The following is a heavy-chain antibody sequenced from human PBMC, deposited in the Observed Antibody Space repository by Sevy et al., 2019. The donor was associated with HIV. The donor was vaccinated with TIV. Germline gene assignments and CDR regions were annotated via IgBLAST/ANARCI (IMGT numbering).Heavy chain of an antibody. J-gene: IGHJ4*02. CDR1: GGSISSGDYY. CDR3: STRPDTAMIFDY. V-gene: IGHV4-30-4*01. D-gene: IGHD5-18*01. CDR2: IYYSGST. Sequence: SETLSLTCTVSGGSISSGDYYWSWIRQPPGKGLEWIGYIYYSGSTYYNPSLKSRVTISVDTSKNQFSLKLSSVTAADTAVYYCSTRPDTAMIFDYWGQGTLVTVSS.